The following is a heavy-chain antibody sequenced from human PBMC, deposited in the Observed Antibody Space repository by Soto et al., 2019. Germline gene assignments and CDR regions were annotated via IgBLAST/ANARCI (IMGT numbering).Heavy chain of an antibody. J-gene: IGHJ4*02. CDR2: IYYTGST. D-gene: IGHD5-18*01. CDR3: ARGVDGYSYGVDY. V-gene: IGHV4-59*01. CDR1: GVSIINYY. Sequence: SETLSLTCTVSGVSIINYYWTWIRKPPGKGLEWIGYIYYTGSTNYNPSLKSRGTISVDTSKNQFSLKLSSVTAADTAVYYCARGVDGYSYGVDYWGQGTLVTVSS.